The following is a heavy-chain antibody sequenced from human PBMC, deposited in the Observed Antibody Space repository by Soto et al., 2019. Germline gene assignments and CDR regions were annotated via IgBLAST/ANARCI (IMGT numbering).Heavy chain of an antibody. CDR3: TTARELLLLAEAWFDP. Sequence: GGSLRLSCAASGLTFINAWMNWVRQAPGKGLEWVGRIKSKTDGGTTDYAAPVKGRFTISRDDSKNTLYVQMNSLKTEDTGVYYCTTARELLLLAEAWFDPWGQGARVTVSA. CDR1: GLTFINAW. J-gene: IGHJ5*02. D-gene: IGHD3-22*01. CDR2: IKSKTDGGTT. V-gene: IGHV3-15*07.